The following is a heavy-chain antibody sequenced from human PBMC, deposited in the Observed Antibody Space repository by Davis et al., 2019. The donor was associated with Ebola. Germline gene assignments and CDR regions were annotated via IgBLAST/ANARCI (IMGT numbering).Heavy chain of an antibody. V-gene: IGHV3-21*01. J-gene: IGHJ6*02. CDR3: ARSSIAARPCYYYGMDV. Sequence: GESLKISCAASGFTFSSYSMNWVRQAPGKGLEWVSSISSSSSYIYYADSVKGRFTISRDNAKNSLYLQMNSLRAEDTAVYYCARSSIAARPCYYYGMDVWGQGTTVTVSS. D-gene: IGHD6-6*01. CDR2: ISSSSSYI. CDR1: GFTFSSYS.